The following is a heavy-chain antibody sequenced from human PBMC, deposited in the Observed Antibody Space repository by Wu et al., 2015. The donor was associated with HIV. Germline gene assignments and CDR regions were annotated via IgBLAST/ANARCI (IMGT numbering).Heavy chain of an antibody. CDR2: INPSGGST. CDR1: GYTFTSYY. Sequence: QVQLVQSGAEVKKPGASVKVSCKASGYTFTSYYMHWVRQAPGQGLEWMGIINPSGGSTSYAQKFQGRVTMTRDTSTSTVYMELSSLRSEDTAVYYCARAGSGWYSWFDPWGQGTLVHRLL. V-gene: IGHV1-46*03. J-gene: IGHJ5*02. D-gene: IGHD6-19*01. CDR3: ARAGSGWYSWFDP.